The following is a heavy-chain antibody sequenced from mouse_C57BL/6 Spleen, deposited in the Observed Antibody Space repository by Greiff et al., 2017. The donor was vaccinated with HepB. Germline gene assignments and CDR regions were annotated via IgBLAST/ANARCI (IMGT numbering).Heavy chain of an antibody. D-gene: IGHD2-4*01. CDR2: IDPEDGDT. V-gene: IGHV14-1*01. CDR3: TTSGLYDYDRGFAY. J-gene: IGHJ3*01. CDR1: GFNIKDYY. Sequence: EVQLQQSGAELVRPGASVKLSCTASGFNIKDYYMHWVKQRPEQGLEWIGRIDPEDGDTEYAPKFQGKATMTADTSSNTAYLQLISLTSGDTAGYYCTTSGLYDYDRGFAYWGQGTLVTVSA.